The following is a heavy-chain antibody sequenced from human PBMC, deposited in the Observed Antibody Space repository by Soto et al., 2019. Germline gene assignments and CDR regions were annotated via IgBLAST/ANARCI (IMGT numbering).Heavy chain of an antibody. CDR1: GFSLSNSGVG. V-gene: IGHV2-5*02. CDR2: IYGDNDK. D-gene: IGHD4-17*01. Sequence: QITLKESGPSPVKPTQTLTVTCTFSGFSLSNSGVGVAWIRQPPGKALEWLALIYGDNDKRYSPSLKTRLTITTDTSKNQVVLTMTNMDPVDTATYYCAPCTLHDYGDYDPGTSHVFDSWGQGTLVTVSS. CDR3: APCTLHDYGDYDPGTSHVFDS. J-gene: IGHJ4*02.